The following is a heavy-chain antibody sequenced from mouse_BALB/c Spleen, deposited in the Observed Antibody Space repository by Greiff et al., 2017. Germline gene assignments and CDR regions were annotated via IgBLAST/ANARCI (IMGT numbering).Heavy chain of an antibody. CDR1: GFTFSSYA. CDR3: ARGRVYYYSSSYEDAMDY. J-gene: IGHJ4*01. CDR2: ISSGGST. Sequence: EVQGVESGGGLVKPGGSLKLSCAASGFTFSSYAMSWVRQTPEKRLEWVASISSGGSTYYPDSVKGRFTISRDNARNILYLQMSSLRSEDTAMYYCARGRVYYYSSSYEDAMDYWGQGTSVTVSS. V-gene: IGHV5-6-5*01. D-gene: IGHD1-1*01.